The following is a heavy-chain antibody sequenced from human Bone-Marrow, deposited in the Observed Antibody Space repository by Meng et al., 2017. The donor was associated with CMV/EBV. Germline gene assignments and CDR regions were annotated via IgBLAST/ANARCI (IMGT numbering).Heavy chain of an antibody. V-gene: IGHV4-39*07. J-gene: IGHJ4*02. CDR2: IYFTGST. CDR3: ARVGTGYYGSGSYLYYFDY. D-gene: IGHD3-10*01. CDR1: GGSIRSSSYY. Sequence: GSLRLSCTVSGGSIRSSSYYWGCIRQPPGKGLEWIGSIYFTGSTYYNPSLKSRVTISVDTSKKQFSLKLSSVTAADTAMYYCARVGTGYYGSGSYLYYFDYWGQGTLVTVSS.